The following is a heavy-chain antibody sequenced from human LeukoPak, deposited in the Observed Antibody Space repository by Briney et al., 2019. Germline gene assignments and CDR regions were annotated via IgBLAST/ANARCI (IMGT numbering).Heavy chain of an antibody. J-gene: IGHJ6*03. Sequence: GGSLRLSCAASGSTFSIYAMSWVRQAPGKGLEWVSVISGSGGSTYYADSVKGRFTISRDNSKNTLYLQMNSLRADDTAVYYCAKDATTSGYHYYMDVWGKGTTVTVSS. CDR3: AKDATTSGYHYYMDV. CDR2: ISGSGGST. CDR1: GSTFSIYA. D-gene: IGHD4-17*01. V-gene: IGHV3-23*01.